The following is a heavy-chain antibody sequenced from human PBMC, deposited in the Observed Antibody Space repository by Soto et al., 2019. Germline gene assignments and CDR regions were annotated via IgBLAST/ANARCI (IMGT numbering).Heavy chain of an antibody. CDR2: TYYRSKWYY. Sequence: PSQTLSLTFAITGDSVSSNSSGWSWVRQSPSRVLEWLGRTYYRSKWYYEYAVSVRGRITINPDTSKNQYSLQLNSVTPEDTAVYFCARGEQYRGRIFDFWGHGTLV. V-gene: IGHV6-1*01. CDR3: ARGEQYRGRIFDF. CDR1: GDSVSSNSSG. J-gene: IGHJ4*01. D-gene: IGHD1-26*01.